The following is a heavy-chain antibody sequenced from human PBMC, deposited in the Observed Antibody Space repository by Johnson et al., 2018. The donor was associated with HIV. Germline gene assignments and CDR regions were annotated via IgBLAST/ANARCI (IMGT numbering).Heavy chain of an antibody. CDR1: GFTFSSYG. J-gene: IGHJ3*02. CDR3: AKEGGTYYDFWSGYWGFDI. V-gene: IGHV3-30*18. CDR2: ISYDGSKK. Sequence: QEQLVESGGGVVQPGRSLRLSCAASGFTFSSYGMHLVRQAPGKGLEWVAVISYDGSKKYYGDSVKGRFTISRDNSKKTLYLEMNSLRVEDTAVYYCAKEGGTYYDFWSGYWGFDIWGQGTMVTVSS. D-gene: IGHD3-3*01.